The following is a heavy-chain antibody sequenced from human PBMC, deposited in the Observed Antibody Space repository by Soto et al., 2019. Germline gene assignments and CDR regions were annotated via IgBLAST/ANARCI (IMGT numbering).Heavy chain of an antibody. CDR2: ISSSSSFR. J-gene: IGHJ4*02. D-gene: IGHD2-21*01. CDR1: GFTFTNHN. CDR3: ARDPPLSVLVVVATDDF. V-gene: IGHV3-21*02. Sequence: EVQLVESGGGLVKPGGSLRLSCAASGFTFTNHNMNWVRQAPGNGLEWVSSISSSSSFRNYADSVKGRFSISRDNDKNLVYLQMDSLRAEDTAVYYCARDPPLSVLVVVATDDFWGQGTLVTVSS.